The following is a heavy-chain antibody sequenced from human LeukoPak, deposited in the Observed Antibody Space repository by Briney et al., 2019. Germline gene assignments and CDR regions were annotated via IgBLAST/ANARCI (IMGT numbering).Heavy chain of an antibody. D-gene: IGHD6-19*01. CDR2: INAGNGNT. CDR3: ARDTNSGWYRSDWFDP. Sequence: ASVKVSCKASGYTFTSYAMHWVRQAPGQRLEWMGWINAGNGNTKYSQKFQGRVTITRDTSASTAYMELSSLRSEDTAVYYCARDTNSGWYRSDWFDPWGQGTLVTVSS. V-gene: IGHV1-3*01. CDR1: GYTFTSYA. J-gene: IGHJ5*02.